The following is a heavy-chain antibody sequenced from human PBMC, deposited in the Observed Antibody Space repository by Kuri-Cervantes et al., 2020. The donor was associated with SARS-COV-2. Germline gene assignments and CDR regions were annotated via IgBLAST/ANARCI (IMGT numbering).Heavy chain of an antibody. D-gene: IGHD3-10*01. V-gene: IGHV4-59*01. CDR2: IYYSGSP. J-gene: IGHJ4*02. CDR1: GGSISSYY. CDR3: ARGHYGSGSYYSAPFDY. Sequence: SETLSLTCTVSGGSISSYYWSWIRQPPGKGLEWIGYIYYSGSPNYNPSLKSRVTISVDTSKTQFSLKLSPVTDAATAVYYWARGHYGSGSYYSAPFDYWGQGTLVTVSS.